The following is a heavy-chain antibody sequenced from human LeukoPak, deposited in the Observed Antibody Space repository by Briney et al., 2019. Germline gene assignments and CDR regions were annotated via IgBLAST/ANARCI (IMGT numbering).Heavy chain of an antibody. V-gene: IGHV3-30*18. Sequence: GGSLRLSCAASGFTFNSYGMHWVRQAPGKGLGWVAVISYDETDKYYADSVKGRFTVSRDNSKNTLYLQMNSLRAEDTAVYYCAKRYSSGWYYLDYWGQGTLVTVSS. CDR2: ISYDETDK. D-gene: IGHD6-19*01. J-gene: IGHJ4*02. CDR1: GFTFNSYG. CDR3: AKRYSSGWYYLDY.